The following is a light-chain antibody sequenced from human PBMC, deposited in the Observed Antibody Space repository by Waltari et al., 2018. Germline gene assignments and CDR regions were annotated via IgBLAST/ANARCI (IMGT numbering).Light chain of an antibody. CDR2: GGS. Sequence: EIILTQSPGTLSLSPGESATPTVRASQSVSSTYVGWYQQKSGQAPRLVIYGGSSRATGIPDRFSGSASGTDFTLTISRLEPEDVAVYFCQVYGDLRDTFGQGTKLEIK. J-gene: IGKJ2*01. V-gene: IGKV3-20*01. CDR1: QSVSSTY. CDR3: QVYGDLRDT.